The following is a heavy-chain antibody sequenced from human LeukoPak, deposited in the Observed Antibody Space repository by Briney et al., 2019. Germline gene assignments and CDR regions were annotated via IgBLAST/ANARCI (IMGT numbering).Heavy chain of an antibody. CDR3: VRDNPKCCGVVPANIDDF. D-gene: IGHD2-15*01. Sequence: GGSLRLSCAASGFTFSRDSMNWVRQAPGKGLEWISYISRDSGIIYYADSVRGRFTASRDNAKNSLYLQMHSLRAEDTAVYYCVRDNPKCCGVVPANIDDFWGQGTLVTVSS. V-gene: IGHV3-48*01. J-gene: IGHJ4*02. CDR2: ISRDSGII. CDR1: GFTFSRDS.